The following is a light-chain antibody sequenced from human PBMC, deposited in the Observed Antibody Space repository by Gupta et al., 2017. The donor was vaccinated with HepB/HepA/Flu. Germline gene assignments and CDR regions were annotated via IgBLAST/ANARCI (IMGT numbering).Light chain of an antibody. CDR2: KAP. J-gene: IGKJ2*01. V-gene: IGKV1-5*03. Sequence: DIQMTQSPSTLSASVGDRVTITCRASQSISSWLAWYQQKPGKAPKLLIYKAPSLESGVPSRFSGSGSGTEFTLTISSLQPDDFATYYCQQYNSSPYTFGQGTKLENK. CDR1: QSISSW. CDR3: QQYNSSPYT.